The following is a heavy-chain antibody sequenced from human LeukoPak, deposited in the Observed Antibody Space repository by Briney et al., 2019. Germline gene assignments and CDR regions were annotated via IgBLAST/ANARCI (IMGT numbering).Heavy chain of an antibody. J-gene: IGHJ4*02. D-gene: IGHD5-18*01. Sequence: ASVKVSCKASGYTFTSYGISWVRQAPGQGLEWMGWISAYNGNTNYAQKLQGRVTMTTDTSTSTAYMELRSLRSDDTAVYYCARDRFYSYGYGYFDYWGQGTLVTVSS. CDR1: GYTFTSYG. CDR3: ARDRFYSYGYGYFDY. V-gene: IGHV1-18*01. CDR2: ISAYNGNT.